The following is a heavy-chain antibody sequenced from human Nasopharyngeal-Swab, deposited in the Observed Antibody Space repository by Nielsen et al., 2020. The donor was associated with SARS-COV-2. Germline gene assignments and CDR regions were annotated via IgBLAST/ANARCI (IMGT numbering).Heavy chain of an antibody. CDR3: ARRAYCSGGSCYSPYYYYMDV. CDR2: IDPSDSYT. CDR1: RYSFTSYW. J-gene: IGHJ6*03. D-gene: IGHD2-15*01. V-gene: IGHV5-10-1*01. Sequence: GESLKISCKGSRYSFTSYWISWVRQMPGKGLEWMGRIDPSDSYTNYSPSFQGHVTISADKSISTAYLQWSSLKASDTAMYYCARRAYCSGGSCYSPYYYYMDVWGKGTTVTVSS.